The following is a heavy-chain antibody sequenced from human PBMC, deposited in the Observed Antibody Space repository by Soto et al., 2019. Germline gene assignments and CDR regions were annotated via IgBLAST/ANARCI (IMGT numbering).Heavy chain of an antibody. CDR2: IYHSGST. J-gene: IGHJ5*02. V-gene: IGHV4-4*02. CDR1: GGSICSSNW. Sequence: SETPSLTCAVCGGSICSSNWWSWVRQPPGKGLEWIGEIYHSGSTNYNPSLKSRVTISVDKSKNQFSLKLSSVTAADTAVYYCARRGDYDILTGYYGRFDPWGQGALVTVSS. CDR3: ARRGDYDILTGYYGRFDP. D-gene: IGHD3-9*01.